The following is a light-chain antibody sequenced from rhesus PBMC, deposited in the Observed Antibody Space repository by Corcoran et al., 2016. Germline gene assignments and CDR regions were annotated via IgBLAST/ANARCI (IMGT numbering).Light chain of an antibody. CDR3: QQYNSRPYS. V-gene: IGKV1-21*01. CDR2: KAS. CDR1: QGIGSW. Sequence: DIQMTQSPSSLSASVGDTVTITCRASQGIGSWLDWYQQKPGKAPKLLIYKASSLQSGVPSRFSGRESGTVFTLSLSSLQSDDFSTYYCQQYNSRPYSFGQGTKVGIK. J-gene: IGKJ2*01.